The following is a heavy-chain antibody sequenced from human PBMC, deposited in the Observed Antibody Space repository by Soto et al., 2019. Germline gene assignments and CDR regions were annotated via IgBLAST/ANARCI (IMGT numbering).Heavy chain of an antibody. CDR1: GGSISSGGYS. J-gene: IGHJ5*02. D-gene: IGHD3-9*01. Sequence: SETLSLTCAVSGGSISSGGYSWSWIRQPPGKGLEWIGYIYHSGSTYYNPSLKSRVTISVDRSKNQFSLKLSSVTAADTAVYYCARGVHDILTGYHLCWFDLWGPGTLVTVSS. CDR2: IYHSGST. V-gene: IGHV4-30-2*01. CDR3: ARGVHDILTGYHLCWFDL.